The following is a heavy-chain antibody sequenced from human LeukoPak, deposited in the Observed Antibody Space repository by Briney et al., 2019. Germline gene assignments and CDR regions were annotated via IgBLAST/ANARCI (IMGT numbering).Heavy chain of an antibody. Sequence: PSETLSLTCTVSGGSVSSTEFYWGWIRQPPGKGLQWIGNIYYTGSTYYHPSLNSRVPLSVDTSQNQFSLEMTSVTAADTAVYYCARLSKGRYFDYIFDYWGQGTLVTVSS. J-gene: IGHJ4*02. CDR1: GGSVSSTEFY. D-gene: IGHD3-9*01. V-gene: IGHV4-39*01. CDR2: IYYTGST. CDR3: ARLSKGRYFDYIFDY.